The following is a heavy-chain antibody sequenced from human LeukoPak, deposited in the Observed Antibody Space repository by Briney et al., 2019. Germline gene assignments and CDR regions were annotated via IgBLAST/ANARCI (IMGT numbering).Heavy chain of an antibody. CDR3: ARQSGSGWYQPDY. CDR1: GYSFTNYW. V-gene: IGHV5-51*01. CDR2: IYPGDSDT. D-gene: IGHD6-19*01. J-gene: IGHJ4*02. Sequence: GESLKISCKGSGYSFTNYWIGWVRQMPGKGLEWMGIIYPGDSDTRYSPSFQGQVTISADKSIRTAYLQWSSLKASDTAMHYCARQSGSGWYQPDYWGQGTLVTVSS.